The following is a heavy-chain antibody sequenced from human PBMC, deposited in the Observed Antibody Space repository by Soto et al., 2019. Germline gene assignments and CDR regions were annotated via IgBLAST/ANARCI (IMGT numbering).Heavy chain of an antibody. J-gene: IGHJ4*02. CDR3: ARVDGDY. CDR1: GFTFSSYA. Sequence: QVQLVESGGGVVQPGRSLRLSCAASGFTFSSYAMPWVRQAPGKGLEWVAVISYDGSNKYYADSVKGRFTISRDNSKNTLYLQMNSLRAEDTAVYYCARVDGDYWGQGTLVTVSS. D-gene: IGHD3-9*01. V-gene: IGHV3-30-3*01. CDR2: ISYDGSNK.